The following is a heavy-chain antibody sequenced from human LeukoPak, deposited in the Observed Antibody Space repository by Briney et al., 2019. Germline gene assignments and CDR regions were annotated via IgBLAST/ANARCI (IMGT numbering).Heavy chain of an antibody. CDR1: GYTFTGYY. D-gene: IGHD3-10*01. CDR2: INPNSGGT. V-gene: IGHV1-2*02. Sequence: ASVTVSCKASGYTFTGYYMHWVRQAPGQGLEWMGWINPNSGGTNYAQKFQGRVTMTRDTSISTAYMELSRLRSDDTAVYYCARDLNRFGALGWFDPWGQGTLVTVSS. J-gene: IGHJ5*02. CDR3: ARDLNRFGALGWFDP.